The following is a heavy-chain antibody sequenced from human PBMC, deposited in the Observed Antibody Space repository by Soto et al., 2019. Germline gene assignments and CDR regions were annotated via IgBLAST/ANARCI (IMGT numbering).Heavy chain of an antibody. J-gene: IGHJ4*02. CDR2: ISSSGNTV. CDR3: VRYCSTTLCNGVATRTFDY. CDR1: RFTFGTYE. Sequence: GGSLRLSCAASRFTFGTYEMHWVRQAPGKGLEWVSYISSSGNTVYYADSVKGRFTISRDNTRNSLYLQMNSLRDEDTALYYCVRYCSTTLCNGVATRTFDYWGQGTLVTVSS. D-gene: IGHD2-2*01. V-gene: IGHV3-48*03.